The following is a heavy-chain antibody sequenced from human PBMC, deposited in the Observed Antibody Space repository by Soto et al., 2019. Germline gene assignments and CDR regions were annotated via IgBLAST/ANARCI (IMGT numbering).Heavy chain of an antibody. D-gene: IGHD3-3*01. V-gene: IGHV3-30*18. CDR3: AKEGRRHSCITIFGVVTSYGMDV. CDR2: ISYDGSNK. J-gene: IGHJ6*02. Sequence: QVQLVESGGGVVQPGRSLRLSCAASGFTFSSYGMHWVRQAPGKGLEWVAVISYDGSNKYYADSVKGRFTISRDNSKNTLYLQMNSLRAEDTAVYYCAKEGRRHSCITIFGVVTSYGMDVWGQGTTVTVSS. CDR1: GFTFSSYG.